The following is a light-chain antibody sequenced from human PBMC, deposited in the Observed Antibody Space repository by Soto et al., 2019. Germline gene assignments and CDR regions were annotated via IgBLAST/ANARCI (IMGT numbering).Light chain of an antibody. CDR1: QSISSW. J-gene: IGKJ2*01. CDR3: QQYKNYPYT. Sequence: DIHLTQSPSTLSASVGDRITITCRASQSISSWLAWYQQKPGKAPKLLIYTASSLESGVPSRFSGSGSGTDFTLTISSLQPDDFATYYCQQYKNYPYTFGQGTKLEI. V-gene: IGKV1-5*03. CDR2: TAS.